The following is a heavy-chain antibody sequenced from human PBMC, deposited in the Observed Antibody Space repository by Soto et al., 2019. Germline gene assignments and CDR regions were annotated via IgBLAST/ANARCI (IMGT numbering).Heavy chain of an antibody. CDR1: GGSLSSYYW. V-gene: IGHV2-5*08. CDR3: AHTSDYYYGSGSYYLWPPAFDY. D-gene: IGHD3-10*01. J-gene: IGHJ4*02. CDR2: IYWDDDK. Sequence: TLSLTCVVSGGSLSSYYWSWIRQPPGKALEWLALIYWDDDKRYSPSLKSRLTITKDTSKNQVVLTMTNMDPVDTATYYCAHTSDYYYGSGSYYLWPPAFDYWGQGTLVTVSS.